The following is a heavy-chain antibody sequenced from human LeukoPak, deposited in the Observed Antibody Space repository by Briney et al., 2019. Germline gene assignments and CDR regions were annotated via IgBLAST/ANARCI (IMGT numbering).Heavy chain of an antibody. D-gene: IGHD4-17*01. CDR1: GGSISSYY. J-gene: IGHJ3*02. V-gene: IGHV4-59*01. CDR3: ARDLGYYGDYEGLLGAFDI. Sequence: SETLSLTCTVSGGSISSYYWSWIRQPPGKGLEWIGYIYYSGSTNYNPSLKSRVTISVDTSKNQFSLKLSSVTAEDTAVYYCARDLGYYGDYEGLLGAFDIWGQGTMVTVSS. CDR2: IYYSGST.